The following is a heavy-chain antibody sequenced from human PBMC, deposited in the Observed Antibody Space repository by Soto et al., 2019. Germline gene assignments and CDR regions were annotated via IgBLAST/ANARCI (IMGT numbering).Heavy chain of an antibody. Sequence: SETLSLTCAVYGGSFSGYYWSWVRQPPGKGLEWIGEINHSGSTNYNPSLKSRVTISVDTSKNQFSLKLSSVTAADTAVYYCARGANVLLFFWGQGTLVTVSS. CDR2: INHSGST. CDR1: GGSFSGYY. V-gene: IGHV4-34*01. D-gene: IGHD3-10*01. J-gene: IGHJ4*02. CDR3: ARGANVLLFF.